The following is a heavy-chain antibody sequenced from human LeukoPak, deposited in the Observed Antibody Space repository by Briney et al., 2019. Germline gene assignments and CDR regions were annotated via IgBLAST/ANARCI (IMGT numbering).Heavy chain of an antibody. Sequence: GGSLRLSCAASGFTFSSYAISWVRQAPGKGLEWGSAISGSGGSTYYADSVKGGFTISRDNSKNTLYLQMTSLSAEDTAVYHWEIYGDDSRDGLADYWGPGTLVTVSS. CDR1: GFTFSSYA. D-gene: IGHD3-22*01. CDR3: EIYGDDSRDGLADY. CDR2: ISGSGGST. J-gene: IGHJ4*01. V-gene: IGHV3-23*01.